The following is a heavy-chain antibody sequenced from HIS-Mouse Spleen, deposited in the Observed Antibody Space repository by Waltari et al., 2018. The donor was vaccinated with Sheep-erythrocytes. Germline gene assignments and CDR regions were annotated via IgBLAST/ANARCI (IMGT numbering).Heavy chain of an antibody. CDR1: GFSFDDYA. D-gene: IGHD2-2*01. CDR2: DSWNSGSI. V-gene: IGHV3-9*01. Sequence: EVQLVESGGGLVQPGRSLRLSCAASGFSFDDYAMHWVRLAPGQGVGLVSGDSWNSGSIGDAYSVKGRFTISRDNAKTSRYLQMNSLRAEDTALYYCAKDRSRNIVVVPAAVGDYWGQGTLVTVSS. CDR3: AKDRSRNIVVVPAAVGDY. J-gene: IGHJ4*02.